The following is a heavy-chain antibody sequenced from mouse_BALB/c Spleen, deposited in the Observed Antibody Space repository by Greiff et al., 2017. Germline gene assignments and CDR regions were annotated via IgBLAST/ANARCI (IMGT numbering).Heavy chain of an antibody. CDR3: ATFITTAYYAMDY. V-gene: IGHV2-6-7*01. J-gene: IGHJ4*01. Sequence: VQRVESGPGLVAPSQSLSITCTVSGFSLTGYGVNWVRQPPGKGLEWLGMIWGDGSTDYNSALKSRLSISKDNSKSQVFLKMNSLQTDDTARYYCATFITTAYYAMDYWGQGTSVTVSS. D-gene: IGHD1-1*01. CDR1: GFSLTGYG. CDR2: IWGDGST.